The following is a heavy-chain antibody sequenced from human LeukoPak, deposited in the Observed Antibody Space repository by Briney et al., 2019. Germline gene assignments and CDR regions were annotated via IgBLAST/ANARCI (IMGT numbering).Heavy chain of an antibody. CDR3: ARDRRGWELLWGLDP. Sequence: SETLSLTCTVSGGSISSYYWSWIRQPAGKGLELIGRIYTSGSTNYNPSLKSRVTMSVDTSKNQFSLKLSSVTAADTAVYYCARDRRGWELLWGLDPWGQGTLVTVSS. CDR1: GGSISSYY. CDR2: IYTSGST. V-gene: IGHV4-4*07. D-gene: IGHD1-26*01. J-gene: IGHJ5*02.